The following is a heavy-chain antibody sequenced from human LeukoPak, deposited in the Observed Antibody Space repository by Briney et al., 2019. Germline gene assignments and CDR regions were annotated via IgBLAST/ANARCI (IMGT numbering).Heavy chain of an antibody. V-gene: IGHV1-69*13. Sequence: VASVKVSCKASGGTFSSYAISWVRQAPGQGLEWMGGIIPIFGTANYAQKFQGGVTITADESTSTAYMELSSLRSEDTAVYYCARDSDYSSSSVWFDPWGQGTLVTVSS. J-gene: IGHJ5*02. CDR2: IIPIFGTA. CDR3: ARDSDYSSSSVWFDP. CDR1: GGTFSSYA. D-gene: IGHD6-6*01.